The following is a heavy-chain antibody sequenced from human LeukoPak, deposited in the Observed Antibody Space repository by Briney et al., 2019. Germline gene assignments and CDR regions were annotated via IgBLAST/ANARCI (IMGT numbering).Heavy chain of an antibody. CDR3: ARADPITMVRSD. J-gene: IGHJ4*02. CDR2: MNPNSGNT. D-gene: IGHD3-10*01. Sequence: ASVKVSCKASRYTFTSYDINWVRHATGQGLEWMGWMNPNSGNTGYAQKFQGRVTMTRNTSISTAYMELSSLRSEDTAVYYCARADPITMVRSDWGQGTLVTVSS. CDR1: RYTFTSYD. V-gene: IGHV1-8*01.